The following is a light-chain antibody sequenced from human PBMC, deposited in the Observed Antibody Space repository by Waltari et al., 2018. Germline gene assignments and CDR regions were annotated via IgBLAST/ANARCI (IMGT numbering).Light chain of an antibody. Sequence: QSVLTQPPSVSAAPGQKVTISCSGHSSTIGNNYVTWYQQLPGTAPKLLIYDNKERPSGIPDRFSGSKSGTSATLGSSGLQTGDEADYYCGTWDSSLSVGVFGGGTKLTVL. V-gene: IGLV1-51*01. CDR3: GTWDSSLSVGV. CDR2: DNK. J-gene: IGLJ2*01. CDR1: SSTIGNNY.